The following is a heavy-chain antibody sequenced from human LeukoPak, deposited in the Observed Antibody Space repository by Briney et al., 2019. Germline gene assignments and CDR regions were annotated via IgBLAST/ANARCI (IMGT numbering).Heavy chain of an antibody. J-gene: IGHJ5*02. Sequence: SQTLSLTCTVSGGSISSGGYYWSWIRQHPGKGLEWIGYIYHSGSTYYNPSLKSRVTISVDRSKNQFSLKLSSVTAADTAVYYCARSWLVRGVINWFDPWGQGTLVTVSS. CDR3: ARSWLVRGVINWFDP. D-gene: IGHD3-10*01. V-gene: IGHV4-30-2*01. CDR1: GGSISSGGYY. CDR2: IYHSGST.